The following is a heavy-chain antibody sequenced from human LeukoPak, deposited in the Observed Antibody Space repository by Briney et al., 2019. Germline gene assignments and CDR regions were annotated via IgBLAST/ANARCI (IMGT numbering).Heavy chain of an antibody. J-gene: IGHJ5*02. CDR3: ARGRYSAGDNWFDP. D-gene: IGHD3-9*01. CDR2: IHYSGST. Sequence: PSETLSLTCTVSGGSISSYYWSWIRQPPGKGLEWIGYIHYSGSTNYNPSLKSRVTISVDTSKNQFSLKLSSVTAADTAVYYCARGRYSAGDNWFDPWGQGTPVTVSS. CDR1: GGSISSYY. V-gene: IGHV4-59*01.